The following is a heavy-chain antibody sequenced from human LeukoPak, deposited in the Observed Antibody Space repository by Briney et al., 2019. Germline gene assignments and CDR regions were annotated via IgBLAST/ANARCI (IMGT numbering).Heavy chain of an antibody. CDR3: ARDNSPKYSSGWYDYGY. D-gene: IGHD6-19*01. V-gene: IGHV3-21*01. Sequence: GGSLRLSCAASGFTLSRCSMNWVRHAPGRGLEWVSYICSSSSYIYYADSVKGRFTISRDNAKNSLYLQMNSLRAEDTAVYYCARDNSPKYSSGWYDYGYWGQGTLVTVSS. CDR1: GFTLSRCS. CDR2: ICSSSSYI. J-gene: IGHJ4*02.